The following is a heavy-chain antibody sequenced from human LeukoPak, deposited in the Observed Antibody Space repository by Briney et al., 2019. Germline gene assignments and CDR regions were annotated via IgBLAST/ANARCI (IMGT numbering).Heavy chain of an antibody. CDR3: ARDRFYDYVWGSYRWIPFDY. CDR1: GYTLTSYA. V-gene: IGHV7-4-1*02. CDR2: ITTNTGNP. Sequence: GASVKVSGKASGYTLTSYAMNWLRQAPGQGLEWMGWITTNTGNPTYAQGFTGRFVFSLDTSVSTAYLQISSLKAEDTAVYYCARDRFYDYVWGSYRWIPFDYWGQGTLVTVS. J-gene: IGHJ4*02. D-gene: IGHD3-16*02.